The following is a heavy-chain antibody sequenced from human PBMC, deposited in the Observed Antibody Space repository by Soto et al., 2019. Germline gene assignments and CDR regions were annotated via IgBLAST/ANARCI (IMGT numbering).Heavy chain of an antibody. D-gene: IGHD3-9*01. J-gene: IGHJ4*02. Sequence: QITLKESGPTLVKPTQTLTLTCTFSGFSLSTSGVGVGWIRQPPGKALEWLALIYWDDDKLYSPSLKSRLTITKDTSKNQVVLTMTNMDPVDTATYYCAHRREDYDILPGSSFDYWGQGTLVTVSS. CDR1: GFSLSTSGVG. CDR3: AHRREDYDILPGSSFDY. V-gene: IGHV2-5*02. CDR2: IYWDDDK.